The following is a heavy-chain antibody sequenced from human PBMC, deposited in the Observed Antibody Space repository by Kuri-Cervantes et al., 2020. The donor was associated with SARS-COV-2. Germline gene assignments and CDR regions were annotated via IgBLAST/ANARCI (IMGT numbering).Heavy chain of an antibody. V-gene: IGHV3-21*01. J-gene: IGHJ4*02. D-gene: IGHD1-20*01. CDR1: GFSFSDYS. Sequence: GESLKISCATSGFSFSDYSMNWVRLAPGKGLEWVSSISSSGNYIYYADSLKGRFTVSRDNAKSSLYLQMNSLRAEDTAVYYCARDRYNWNIDYWGQGTLVTVSS. CDR3: ARDRYNWNIDY. CDR2: ISSSGNYI.